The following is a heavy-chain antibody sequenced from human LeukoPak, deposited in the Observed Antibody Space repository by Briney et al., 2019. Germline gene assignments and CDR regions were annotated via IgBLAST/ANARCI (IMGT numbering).Heavy chain of an antibody. Sequence: GGSLRLSCAASGFTFSSQAMSWVRQAPGEGLEWVSTVSGSGASTYYADSVKGRFTISRDNSMNTLFLQMNSLRADDTAVYYCARGSFHYYPSFWGQGTLVTVSS. CDR1: GFTFSSQA. V-gene: IGHV3-23*01. CDR3: ARGSFHYYPSF. CDR2: VSGSGAST. D-gene: IGHD3-10*01. J-gene: IGHJ4*02.